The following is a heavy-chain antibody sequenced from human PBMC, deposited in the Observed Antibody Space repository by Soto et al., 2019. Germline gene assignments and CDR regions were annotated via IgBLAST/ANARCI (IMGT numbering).Heavy chain of an antibody. Sequence: SVKVSCKASGGTFSSYAISWVRQAPGQGLEWMGGFIPIFGTANYAQKFQGRVTITADESTSTAYMELSSLRSEDTAVYYCARGSDPINCSGGSCYPPSLAFDIWGQGTMVTVSS. CDR3: ARGSDPINCSGGSCYPPSLAFDI. V-gene: IGHV1-69*13. CDR2: FIPIFGTA. D-gene: IGHD2-15*01. CDR1: GGTFSSYA. J-gene: IGHJ3*02.